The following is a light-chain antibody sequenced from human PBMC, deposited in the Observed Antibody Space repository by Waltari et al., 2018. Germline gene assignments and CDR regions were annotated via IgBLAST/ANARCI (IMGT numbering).Light chain of an antibody. J-gene: IGKJ2*01. Sequence: EIVLTQPPGTLSLSPGERATLSCRDSQSVSSRYLAWYQQMPGQAPRLLIYGASNRATGIPDRFSGSGSGTDFTLTISRLEPEDFAVYYCQQYDSSPPTFGQGTKLEIK. CDR1: QSVSSRY. CDR2: GAS. V-gene: IGKV3-20*01. CDR3: QQYDSSPPT.